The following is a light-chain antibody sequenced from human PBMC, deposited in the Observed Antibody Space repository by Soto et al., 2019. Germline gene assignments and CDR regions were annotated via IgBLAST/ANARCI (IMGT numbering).Light chain of an antibody. V-gene: IGLV2-14*01. J-gene: IGLJ2*01. Sequence: ALTQPASVSGSPGQSITISCTGTSSDIGAYKYVSWYQQHPGKAPKLLIYEVTYRPSGVSNRFSASKSGNTASLTISGLQAEDDADYYCSSYTTSSTLVFGGGTQLTVL. CDR3: SSYTTSSTLV. CDR1: SSDIGAYKY. CDR2: EVT.